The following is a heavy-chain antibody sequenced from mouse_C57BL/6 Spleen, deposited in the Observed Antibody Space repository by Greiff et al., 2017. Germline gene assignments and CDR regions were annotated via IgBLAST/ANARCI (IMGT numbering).Heavy chain of an antibody. CDR1: GYTFTDYE. V-gene: IGHV1-15*01. J-gene: IGHJ3*01. CDR2: IDPETGGT. D-gene: IGHD2-2*01. Sequence: QVQLQQSGAELVRPGASVTLSCKASGYTFTDYEMHWVKQTPVHGLEWIGAIDPETGGTDYNQKFKGKAILTADTSSSTAYMELRSLTSEYSAVYYCTPIYEGYDGLDYWGQGTLVTVSA. CDR3: TPIYEGYDGLDY.